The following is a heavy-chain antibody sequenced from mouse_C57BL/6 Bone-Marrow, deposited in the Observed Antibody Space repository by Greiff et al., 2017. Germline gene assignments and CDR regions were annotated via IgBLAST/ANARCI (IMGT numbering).Heavy chain of an antibody. CDR1: GFTFSNYW. CDR2: IRLKSDNYAT. Sequence: EVKLVESGGGLVQPGGSMKLSCVASGFTFSNYWMNWVRQSPEKGLEWVAQIRLKSDNYATHYAESVKGRFTISRDDSKSSVYLQMNNLRDEDTGIYYCTAYYYGSSYKYYFDYWGQGTTLTVSS. CDR3: TAYYYGSSYKYYFDY. V-gene: IGHV6-3*01. D-gene: IGHD1-1*01. J-gene: IGHJ2*01.